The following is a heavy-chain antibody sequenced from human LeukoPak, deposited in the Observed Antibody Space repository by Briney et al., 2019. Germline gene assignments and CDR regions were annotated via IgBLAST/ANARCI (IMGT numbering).Heavy chain of an antibody. J-gene: IGHJ4*02. D-gene: IGHD5-12*01. V-gene: IGHV3-21*01. CDR1: GFTFSSYS. Sequence: GALRLSCAASGFTFSSYSMNWVRQAPGKGLEWVSSISSSSSYIYYPDSVKGRFTISRDNPKNSLYLQMNSLRAEDTAVYYCARGGYDFDYWGQGTLVTVSS. CDR2: ISSSSSYI. CDR3: ARGGYDFDY.